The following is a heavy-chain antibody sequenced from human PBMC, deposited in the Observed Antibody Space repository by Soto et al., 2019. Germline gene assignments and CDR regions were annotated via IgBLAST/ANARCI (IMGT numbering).Heavy chain of an antibody. J-gene: IGHJ6*02. CDR2: ISWDGGST. V-gene: IGHV3-43*01. CDR3: AKTLDYYYGMDV. Sequence: EVQPVESGGVVVQPGGSLRLSCAASGFTFDDYTMHWVRQAPGKGLEWVSLISWDGGSTYYADSVKGRFTISRDNSKNSLYLQMNSLRTEDTALYYCAKTLDYYYGMDVWGQGTTVTVSS. CDR1: GFTFDDYT.